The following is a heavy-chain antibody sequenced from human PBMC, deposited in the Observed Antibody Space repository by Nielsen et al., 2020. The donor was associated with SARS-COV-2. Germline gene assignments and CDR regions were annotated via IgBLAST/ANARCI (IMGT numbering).Heavy chain of an antibody. J-gene: IGHJ6*02. CDR2: ISWNSGST. D-gene: IGHD1-26*01. V-gene: IGHV3-23*01. CDR1: GFTFDDYA. CDR3: AKIGGSYWNYYHYGMDV. Sequence: GGSLRLSCAASGFTFDDYAMHWVRQAPGKGLEWVSGISWNSGSTYYADSVKGRFTISRDNSKNTLYLQMNSLRAEDTAVYYCAKIGGSYWNYYHYGMDVWGQGTTVTVSS.